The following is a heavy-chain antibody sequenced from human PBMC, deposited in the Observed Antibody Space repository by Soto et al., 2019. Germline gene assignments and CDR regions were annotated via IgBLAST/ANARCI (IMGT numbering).Heavy chain of an antibody. CDR3: ARDRITLANDAFDI. CDR1: GGSISSYY. CDR2: IYTSGGT. Sequence: SETLSLTCTVSGGSISSYYWSWIRQPAGKGLEWIGRIYTSGGTNYNPSLKSRVTMSVDTSKNQFSLDLSSVTAAADTAVYYCARDRITLANDAFDIWGQGTMVTVSS. V-gene: IGHV4-4*07. J-gene: IGHJ3*02. D-gene: IGHD3-10*01.